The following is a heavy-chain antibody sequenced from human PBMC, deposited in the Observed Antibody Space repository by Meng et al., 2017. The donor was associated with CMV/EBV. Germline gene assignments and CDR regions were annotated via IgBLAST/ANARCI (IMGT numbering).Heavy chain of an antibody. J-gene: IGHJ6*02. CDR1: GFTVSSNY. D-gene: IGHD2-8*01. CDR3: ARDVCTNGVCYSYQGMDV. Sequence: GGSLRLSCAASGFTVSSNYMSWVRQAPGKGLEWVSVIYSGGSPYYADSVKGRFTISRDNSQNTLYHQMNSLRAEDTAVYYCARDVCTNGVCYSYQGMDVWGQGNAGHRLL. V-gene: IGHV3-53*01. CDR2: IYSGGSP.